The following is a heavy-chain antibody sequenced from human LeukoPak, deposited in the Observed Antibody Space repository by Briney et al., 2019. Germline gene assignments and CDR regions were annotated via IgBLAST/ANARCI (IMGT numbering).Heavy chain of an antibody. CDR1: ARSISRHN. Sequence: SETLFLTCTVPARSISRHNWSWLRQPPGKGLDWIAYISYSGSPNYTPSLKSRVTISVHTSKNHFSLKLSSVTAADTAVHYCARVGDYARAFDIWGQGTMVTVSS. V-gene: IGHV4-59*11. CDR3: ARVGDYARAFDI. D-gene: IGHD2-21*02. CDR2: ISYSGSP. J-gene: IGHJ3*02.